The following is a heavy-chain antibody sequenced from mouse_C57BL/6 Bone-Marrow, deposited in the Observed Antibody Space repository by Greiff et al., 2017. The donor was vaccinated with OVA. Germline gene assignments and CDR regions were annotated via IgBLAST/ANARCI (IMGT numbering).Heavy chain of an antibody. D-gene: IGHD2-1*01. CDR3: ARWGGNYEGYAMDY. V-gene: IGHV1-19*01. CDR2: INPYNGGT. Sequence: EVKLQQSGPVLVKPGASVKMSCKASGYTFTDYYMNWVKQSHGKSLEWIGVINPYNGGTSYNQKFKGKATLTVDKSSSTAYMELNSLTSEDSAVYYCARWGGNYEGYAMDYWGQGTSVTVSS. CDR1: GYTFTDYY. J-gene: IGHJ4*01.